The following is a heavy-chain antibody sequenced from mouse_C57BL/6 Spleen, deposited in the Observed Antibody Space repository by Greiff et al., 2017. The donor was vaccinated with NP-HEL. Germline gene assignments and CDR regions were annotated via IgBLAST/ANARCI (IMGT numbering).Heavy chain of an antibody. Sequence: QVQLQQPGAELVKPGASVKLSCKASGYTFTSYWMHWVKQRPGQGLEWIGMIHPNSGRSNYNEKFKSKATLTVDKSSSTAYMQLSSLTSEDSAVYYCARPYYSNYYAMDYWGQGTSVTVSS. D-gene: IGHD2-5*01. V-gene: IGHV1-64*01. CDR1: GYTFTSYW. CDR2: IHPNSGRS. J-gene: IGHJ4*01. CDR3: ARPYYSNYYAMDY.